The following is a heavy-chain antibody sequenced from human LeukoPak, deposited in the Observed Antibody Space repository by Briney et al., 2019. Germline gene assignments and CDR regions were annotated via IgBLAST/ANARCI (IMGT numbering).Heavy chain of an antibody. CDR3: AKGAVVGATHFDY. V-gene: IGHV3-23*01. J-gene: IGHJ4*02. CDR1: GFTFSSYA. D-gene: IGHD1-26*01. Sequence: GGSLRLSCAASGFTFSSYAMSWVRQAPGKGLEWVSAISGSGVSTYYADSVKGRFTISRNNPKNTLYLQMNSLRAEDTAVYYCAKGAVVGATHFDYWGQGTLVTVSS. CDR2: ISGSGVST.